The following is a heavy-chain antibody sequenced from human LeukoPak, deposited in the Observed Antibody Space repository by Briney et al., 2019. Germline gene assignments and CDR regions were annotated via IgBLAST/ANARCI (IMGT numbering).Heavy chain of an antibody. V-gene: IGHV1-2*02. CDR2: INPNSGGT. CDR1: GYTFTGYY. Sequence: AASVTVSCTASGYTFTGYYMHWVRQAPGQGLEWMGWINPNSGGTNYAQKFQGRVTMTRDTSISTAYMELSRLRSDDTAVYYCAKDTSFSGWDVFDYWGQGTLVTVSS. CDR3: AKDTSFSGWDVFDY. J-gene: IGHJ4*02. D-gene: IGHD6-19*01.